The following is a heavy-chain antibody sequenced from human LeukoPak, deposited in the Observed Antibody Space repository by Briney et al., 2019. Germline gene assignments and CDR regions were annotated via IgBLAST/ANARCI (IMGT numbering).Heavy chain of an antibody. CDR1: GFTFSSYA. Sequence: GSLRLSCAASGFTFSSYAMSWIRQPPGKGLEWIGEINHSGSTNYNPSLKSRVTISVDTSKNQFSLKLSSVTAADTAVYYCARGHYTYYDFGWGQGTLVTVSS. J-gene: IGHJ4*02. CDR2: INHSGST. D-gene: IGHD3-3*01. V-gene: IGHV4-34*01. CDR3: ARGHYTYYDFG.